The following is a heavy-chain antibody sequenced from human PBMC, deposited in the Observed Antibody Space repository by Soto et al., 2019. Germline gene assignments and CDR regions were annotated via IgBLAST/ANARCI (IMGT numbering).Heavy chain of an antibody. V-gene: IGHV4-59*01. CDR2: IYYSGST. D-gene: IGHD2-2*01. CDR3: ARGYCSSTSCYFDAFDI. Sequence: TLSLTCTVSGGSISSYYWSWIRQPPGKGLEWIGYIYYSGSTNYNPSLKSRVTISVDTSKNQFSLKLSSVTAADTAVYYCARGYCSSTSCYFDAFDIWGQGTMVTVSS. J-gene: IGHJ3*02. CDR1: GGSISSYY.